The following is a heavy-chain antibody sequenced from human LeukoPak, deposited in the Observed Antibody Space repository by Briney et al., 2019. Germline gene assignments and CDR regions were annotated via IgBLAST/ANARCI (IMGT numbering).Heavy chain of an antibody. CDR2: ISSSSSYI. CDR3: ARASGDDAFDI. J-gene: IGHJ3*02. D-gene: IGHD3-10*01. V-gene: IGHV3-21*01. CDR1: GFTFSSYS. Sequence: GGSLRLSCAASGFTFSSYSMNWVRQAPGKGLEWVSSISSSSSYIYYADSVKGRFTISRDNAKNSLYLQMNSLRAEDTAVYYCARASGDDAFDIWGQGTMVTVSP.